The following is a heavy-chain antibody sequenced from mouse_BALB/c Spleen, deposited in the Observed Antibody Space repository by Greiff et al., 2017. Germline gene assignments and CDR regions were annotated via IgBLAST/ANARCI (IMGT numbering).Heavy chain of an antibody. V-gene: IGHV1S22*01. CDR1: GYTFTSYW. D-gene: IGHD2-2*01. J-gene: IGHJ1*01. CDR3: TREAYGYDGGYWYFDV. CDR2: IYPGSGST. Sequence: LQQPGSELVRPGASVKLSCKASGYTFTSYWMHWVKPRPGQGLAWIGNIYPGSGSTNYDEKFKSKATLTVDTSSSTAYMQLSSLTSEDSAVYYCTREAYGYDGGYWYFDVWGAGTTVTVSS.